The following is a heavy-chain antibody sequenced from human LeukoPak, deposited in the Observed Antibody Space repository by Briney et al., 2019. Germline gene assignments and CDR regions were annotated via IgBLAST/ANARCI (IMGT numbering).Heavy chain of an antibody. CDR3: AKVRGGGYYFDY. CDR1: GFTFSSYA. Sequence: PGGSLRLSCAASGFTFSSYAMHWVRQAPGKGLEWVAVISYDGSSKYYADSVKGRFTISRDNSKNTLYLQMSSLRAEDTAVYYCAKVRGGGYYFDYWGQGTLVTVSS. D-gene: IGHD3-10*01. J-gene: IGHJ4*02. CDR2: ISYDGSSK. V-gene: IGHV3-30-3*01.